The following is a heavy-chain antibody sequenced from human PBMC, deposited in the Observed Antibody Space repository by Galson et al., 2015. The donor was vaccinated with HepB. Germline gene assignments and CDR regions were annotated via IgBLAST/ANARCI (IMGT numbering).Heavy chain of an antibody. CDR1: GYTFTSYD. D-gene: IGHD2-8*02. J-gene: IGHJ4*02. CDR2: MNPNSGNT. CDR3: ASLGYCTGGVCPLGY. V-gene: IGHV1-8*01. Sequence: SVKVSCKASGYTFTSYDINWVRQATGQGLEWMGWMNPNSGNTGYAQKFQGRVTMTRNTSISTAYMELSSLRSEDTAVYYCASLGYCTGGVCPLGYWGQGTLVTVSS.